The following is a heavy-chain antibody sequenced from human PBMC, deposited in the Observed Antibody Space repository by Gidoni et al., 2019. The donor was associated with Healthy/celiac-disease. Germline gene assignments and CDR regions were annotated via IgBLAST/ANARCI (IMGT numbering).Heavy chain of an antibody. J-gene: IGHJ5*02. CDR1: GYTFTSYA. V-gene: IGHV1-8*01. D-gene: IGHD3-10*01. CDR2: MNPNSGNT. CDR3: ARLLPTMVRGVIIGNNWFDP. Sequence: QVQLVQSGAEVKKPGASVKVSCKASGYTFTSYAINWVRQATGPGLEWMGWMNPNSGNTGYAQKFQGRVTMTRNTSISIAYMELSSLRSEDTAVYYCARLLPTMVRGVIIGNNWFDPWGQGTLVTVSS.